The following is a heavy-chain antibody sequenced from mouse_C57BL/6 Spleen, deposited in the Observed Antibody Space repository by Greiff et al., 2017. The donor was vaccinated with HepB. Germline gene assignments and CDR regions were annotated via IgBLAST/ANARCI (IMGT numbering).Heavy chain of an antibody. CDR3: ALYSTTGGPGRFAY. V-gene: IGHV1-64*01. CDR1: GYTFTSYW. Sequence: QVHVKQPGAELVKPGASVKLSCKASGYTFTSYWMHWVKQRPGQGLEWIGMIHPNSGSTNYNEKFKSKATLTVDKSSSTAYMQLSSLTSEDSAVYYCALYSTTGGPGRFAYWGQGTLVTVSA. J-gene: IGHJ3*01. D-gene: IGHD1-1*01. CDR2: IHPNSGST.